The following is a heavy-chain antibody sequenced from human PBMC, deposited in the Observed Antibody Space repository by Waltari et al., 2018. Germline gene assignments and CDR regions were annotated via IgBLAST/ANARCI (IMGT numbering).Heavy chain of an antibody. Sequence: QLQLQESGPGLVKPSETLSLTCTVSGGSISSSSYYWGWIRQPPGKGLEWIGSIYYSGSTYYNPSLKSRVTISVDTSKNQFSLKLSSVTAADTAVYYCARYISSGYSDYFDYWGQGTLVTVSS. CDR1: GGSISSSSYY. J-gene: IGHJ4*02. CDR3: ARYISSGYSDYFDY. CDR2: IYYSGST. D-gene: IGHD3-22*01. V-gene: IGHV4-39*07.